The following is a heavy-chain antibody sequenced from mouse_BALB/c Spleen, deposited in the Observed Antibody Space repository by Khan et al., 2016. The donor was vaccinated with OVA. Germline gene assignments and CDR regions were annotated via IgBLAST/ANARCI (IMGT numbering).Heavy chain of an antibody. CDR2: IDPSTGYT. V-gene: IGHV1-7*01. J-gene: IGHJ3*01. CDR1: GYTFTTYW. D-gene: IGHD4-1*01. Sequence: VQLQESGAELAKPGASVKMSCKASGYTFTTYWMHWVKQRPGQGLEWIGYIDPSTGYTEYNQKFKDKATLTTDKSSSTAYMQLSSLTSEDSAVFYCARRGLTGIFDYWGEGTLVTVSA. CDR3: ARRGLTGIFDY.